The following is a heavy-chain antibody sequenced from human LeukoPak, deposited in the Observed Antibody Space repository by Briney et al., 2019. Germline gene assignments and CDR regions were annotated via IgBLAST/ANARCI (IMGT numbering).Heavy chain of an antibody. D-gene: IGHD2-21*01. V-gene: IGHV6-1*01. CDR1: GDSVSSNSVA. CDR3: ARIGGDYSYGMDV. J-gene: IGHJ6*02. Sequence: SQTLSLTCGISGDSVSSNSVAWNWIRQSPSRGLEWLGRTYYRSKWYSDYAVSIKGRITIKPDTSKNQSSLQLNSVTPEDTAVYYCARIGGDYSYGMDVWGQGTTVTVSS. CDR2: TYYRSKWYS.